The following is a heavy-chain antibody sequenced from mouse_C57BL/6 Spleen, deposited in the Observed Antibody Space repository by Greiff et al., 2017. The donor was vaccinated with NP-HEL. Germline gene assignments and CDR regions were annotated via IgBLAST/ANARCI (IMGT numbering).Heavy chain of an antibody. CDR2: INPGRGGT. Sequence: VKLQQSGAELVRPGTSVKVSCKASGYAFTNYLIEWVKQRPGQGLEWIGVINPGRGGTNYNEKFKGKATLTADKSSSTAYMQLSSLTSEDSAVYFCARSRDMLRGGYFDVWGTGTTVTVSS. CDR1: GYAFTNYL. D-gene: IGHD1-1*01. V-gene: IGHV1-54*01. J-gene: IGHJ1*03. CDR3: ARSRDMLRGGYFDV.